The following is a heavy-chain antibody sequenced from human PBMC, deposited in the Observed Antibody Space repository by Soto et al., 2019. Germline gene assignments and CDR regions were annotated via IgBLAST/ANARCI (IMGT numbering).Heavy chain of an antibody. J-gene: IGHJ4*02. D-gene: IGHD2-15*01. CDR2: IIPIFGTA. CDR3: ARESRYCSGGSCYFLPGIDY. Sequence: QVQLVQSGAEVKKPGSSVKVSYKASGGTFSSYAISWVRQAPGQGLEWMGGIIPIFGTANYAQKFQGRVTITADEPTSTAYMELSSLRSEDTAVYYCARESRYCSGGSCYFLPGIDYWGQGTLVTVSS. V-gene: IGHV1-69*12. CDR1: GGTFSSYA.